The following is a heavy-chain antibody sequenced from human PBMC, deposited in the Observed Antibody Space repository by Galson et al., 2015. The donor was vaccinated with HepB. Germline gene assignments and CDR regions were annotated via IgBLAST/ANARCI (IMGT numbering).Heavy chain of an antibody. CDR3: ARDPTMVRGVIPVGVRYYYYYGMDV. J-gene: IGHJ6*02. CDR2: ISYDGSNK. Sequence: SLRLSCAASGFTFSSYAMHWVRQAPGKGLEWVAVISYDGSNKYYADSVKGRFTISRDNSKNTLYLQMNSLRAEDTAVYYCARDPTMVRGVIPVGVRYYYYYGMDVWGQGTTVTVSS. V-gene: IGHV3-30-3*01. CDR1: GFTFSSYA. D-gene: IGHD3-10*01.